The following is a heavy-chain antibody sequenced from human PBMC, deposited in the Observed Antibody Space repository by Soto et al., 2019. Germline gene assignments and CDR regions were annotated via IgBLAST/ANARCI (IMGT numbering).Heavy chain of an antibody. CDR2: ISAYNGNT. J-gene: IGHJ6*02. CDR3: ARDSGSYYYYYYYGMDV. Sequence: GSVKVSFKASCYTFTSYGISWVRQAPGQGLEWMGWISAYNGNTNYAQKLQGRVTMTTDTSTSTAYMELRSLRSDDTAVYYCARDSGSYYYYYYYGMDVWGQGTTVTVSS. D-gene: IGHD1-26*01. CDR1: CYTFTSYG. V-gene: IGHV1-18*04.